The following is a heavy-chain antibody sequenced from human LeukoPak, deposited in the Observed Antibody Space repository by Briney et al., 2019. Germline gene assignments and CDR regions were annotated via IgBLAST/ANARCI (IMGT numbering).Heavy chain of an antibody. CDR2: ISAYNGNT. Sequence: ASVKVSCKASGYTFTSYGISWVRQAPGQGLEWMGWISAYNGNTNSAQKLQGRVTMTTDTSTSTAYMELSSLRSEDTAVYYCARGTAAPYYFDYWGQGTLVTVSS. V-gene: IGHV1-18*01. J-gene: IGHJ4*02. CDR1: GYTFTSYG. CDR3: ARGTAAPYYFDY. D-gene: IGHD6-13*01.